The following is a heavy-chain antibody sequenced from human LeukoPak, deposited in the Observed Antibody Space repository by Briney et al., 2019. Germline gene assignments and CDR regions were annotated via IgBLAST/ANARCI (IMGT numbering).Heavy chain of an antibody. CDR1: GFTFSSYA. Sequence: GGSLRLSCAASGFTFSSYAMSWVRQAPGKGLEWVSAISGSGGSTYYADSVKGRFTISRDNSKNTLYLQMNSLRAEDTAVYYCANYPIKPPSYYDYVWGSYRYKGMHYWGQGTLVTVSS. CDR2: ISGSGGST. D-gene: IGHD3-16*02. CDR3: ANYPIKPPSYYDYVWGSYRYKGMHY. V-gene: IGHV3-23*01. J-gene: IGHJ4*02.